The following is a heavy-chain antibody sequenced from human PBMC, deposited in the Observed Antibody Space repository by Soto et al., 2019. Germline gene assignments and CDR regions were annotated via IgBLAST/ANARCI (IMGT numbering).Heavy chain of an antibody. Sequence: GESLKISCAASGFTFNSYGMHWVRQAPGKGLEWVALISYDGSNTYYGDSVKGRFTISRDNSKNTLYLQMNSLRPEDTAVYYCTKDRAAAAPATYGMDVWGQGTTVTVSS. CDR2: ISYDGSNT. J-gene: IGHJ6*02. CDR3: TKDRAAAAPATYGMDV. CDR1: GFTFNSYG. D-gene: IGHD6-13*01. V-gene: IGHV3-30*18.